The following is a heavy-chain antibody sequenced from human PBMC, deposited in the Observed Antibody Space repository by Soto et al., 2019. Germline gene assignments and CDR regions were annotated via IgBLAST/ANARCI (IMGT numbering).Heavy chain of an antibody. D-gene: IGHD5-18*01. Sequence: ASVKVSCKASGYTFTSYAMHWVRQAPGQRLEWMGWINAGNGNTKYSQKFQGRVTITRDTSASTAYMELSSLRSEDTAVYYCAREWRIQLWSPLGYWGQGTLVTAPQ. J-gene: IGHJ4*02. CDR1: GYTFTSYA. CDR2: INAGNGNT. CDR3: AREWRIQLWSPLGY. V-gene: IGHV1-3*01.